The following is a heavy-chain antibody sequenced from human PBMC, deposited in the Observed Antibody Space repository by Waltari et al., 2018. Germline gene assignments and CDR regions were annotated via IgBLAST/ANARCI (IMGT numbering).Heavy chain of an antibody. D-gene: IGHD1-1*01. CDR2: IDRDGNT. CDR3: ASTLHLDGWLDGFDI. CDR1: GFSVSDNY. J-gene: IGHJ3*02. V-gene: IGHV3-53*01. Sequence: EEQLVESGGGVIQIGGSLSLSCEGSGFSVSDNYMNWVRQGPGKGREWVSTIDRDGNTYYADPVKGRFATSRGSSRDTVYFEMNSLRPDDTAVYYCASTLHLDGWLDGFDIWGQGTVVTVSS.